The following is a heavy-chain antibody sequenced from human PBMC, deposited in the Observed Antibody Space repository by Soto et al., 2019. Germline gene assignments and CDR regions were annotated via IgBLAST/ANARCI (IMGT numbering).Heavy chain of an antibody. CDR2: IKQDGSEK. D-gene: IGHD3-3*01. V-gene: IGHV3-7*03. Sequence: PGGSLRLSCAASGFTFSSYWMSWVRQAPGKGLEWVANIKQDGSEKYYVDSVKGRFTISRDNAKNSLYLQMNSLRAEDTAVYYCARGFITILGVAPFDIWGQGTMVTVSS. CDR3: ARGFITILGVAPFDI. J-gene: IGHJ3*02. CDR1: GFTFSSYW.